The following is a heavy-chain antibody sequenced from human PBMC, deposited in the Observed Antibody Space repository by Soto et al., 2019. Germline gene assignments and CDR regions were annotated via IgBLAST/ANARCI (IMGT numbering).Heavy chain of an antibody. Sequence: GGSRRLSCAPSRFTCSSYSVQRVLQDPGKGLEWVAVISYDGSNKYYADSVKGRFTISRDNSKNTLYLQMNSLRAEETAVYYCAREIAAAGTGGFDYWGQGTLVTVSS. CDR3: AREIAAAGTGGFDY. CDR1: RFTCSSYS. CDR2: ISYDGSNK. V-gene: IGHV3-30-3*01. D-gene: IGHD6-13*01. J-gene: IGHJ4*02.